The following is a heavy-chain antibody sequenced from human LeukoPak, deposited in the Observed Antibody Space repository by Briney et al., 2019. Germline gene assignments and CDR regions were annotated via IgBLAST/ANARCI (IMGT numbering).Heavy chain of an antibody. Sequence: GGSLRLSCVGSGFTFSRYNMNWVRQAPGKGLEWISYISSSSSSKYYADSVKGRFTISRDNAKNSLYLQMNSLRAEDTAIYYCAREGPSYSRGWGKNFDYWGRETLVPVPS. CDR2: ISSSSSSK. CDR1: GFTFSRYN. D-gene: IGHD6-19*01. CDR3: AREGPSYSRGWGKNFDY. V-gene: IGHV3-48*01. J-gene: IGHJ4*02.